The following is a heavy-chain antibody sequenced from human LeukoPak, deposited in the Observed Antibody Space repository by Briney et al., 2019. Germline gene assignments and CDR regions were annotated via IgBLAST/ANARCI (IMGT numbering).Heavy chain of an antibody. J-gene: IGHJ6*03. Sequence: SETLSLTCTVSGGSISSGYFYWGWIRQPPGKGLEWIGSVFYSGSTSYNPSFKSRISMSVDTSKNQFSLRLNSVTAADTAVYYCAKVLEYLRQPSYYMDVWGKGTTVTVSS. V-gene: IGHV4-39*01. CDR1: GGSISSGYFY. CDR2: VFYSGST. D-gene: IGHD3-3*01. CDR3: AKVLEYLRQPSYYMDV.